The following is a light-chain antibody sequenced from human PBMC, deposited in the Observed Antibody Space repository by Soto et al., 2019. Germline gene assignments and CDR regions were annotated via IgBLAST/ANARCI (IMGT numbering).Light chain of an antibody. Sequence: EIVLTQSPGTLSLSPGDRATLSCRASQSVSSSYLAWYQQKPGQAPGLLIYGASSRATGIPDRFSGSGSGTDFTLTISRLEPEDFAVYYGQHDGRSPWTFGQETKVEVK. CDR1: QSVSSSY. J-gene: IGKJ1*01. CDR3: QHDGRSPWT. V-gene: IGKV3-20*01. CDR2: GAS.